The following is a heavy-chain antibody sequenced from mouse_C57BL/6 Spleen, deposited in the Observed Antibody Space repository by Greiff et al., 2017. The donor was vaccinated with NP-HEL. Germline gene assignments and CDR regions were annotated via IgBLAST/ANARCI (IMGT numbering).Heavy chain of an antibody. J-gene: IGHJ1*03. Sequence: QVQLQQPGAELVMPGASVKLSCKASGYTFTSYWMHWVKQRPGQGLEWIGEIDPSDSYTNYNQKFKGKSTLTVDKSSSTAYMQLSSLTSEYSAVYYCARGGTTIVDWYFDVWGTGTTVTVSS. CDR1: GYTFTSYW. V-gene: IGHV1-69*01. CDR3: ARGGTTIVDWYFDV. D-gene: IGHD2-12*01. CDR2: IDPSDSYT.